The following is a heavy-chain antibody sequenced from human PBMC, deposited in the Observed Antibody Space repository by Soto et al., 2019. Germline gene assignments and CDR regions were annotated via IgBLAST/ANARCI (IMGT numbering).Heavy chain of an antibody. J-gene: IGHJ6*03. Sequence: ASVKVSCKASGYTFTSYGISWVRQAPGQGLEWMGWISAYNGNTNYAQKLQGRVTMTTDTSTSTAYMELRSLRSDDTAVYYCARDIGKEDIVVVPAATHYYYYYMDVWGKGTTVTVSS. CDR1: GYTFTSYG. V-gene: IGHV1-18*01. D-gene: IGHD2-2*01. CDR2: ISAYNGNT. CDR3: ARDIGKEDIVVVPAATHYYYYYMDV.